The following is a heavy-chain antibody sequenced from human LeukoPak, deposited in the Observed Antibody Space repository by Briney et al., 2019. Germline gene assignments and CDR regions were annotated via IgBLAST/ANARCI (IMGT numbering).Heavy chain of an antibody. CDR3: AKTGLRHFDWPESYYFDY. J-gene: IGHJ4*02. CDR2: ISGSGGST. D-gene: IGHD3-9*01. CDR1: GFTFSSYA. V-gene: IGHV3-23*01. Sequence: GGSLRLSCAASGFTFSSYAMSWVRQAPGKGLEWVSAISGSGGSTYYADSVKGRFTISRDNSKNTLYLQMNSLRAEDTAVYYCAKTGLRHFDWPESYYFDYWGQGTLVTVSS.